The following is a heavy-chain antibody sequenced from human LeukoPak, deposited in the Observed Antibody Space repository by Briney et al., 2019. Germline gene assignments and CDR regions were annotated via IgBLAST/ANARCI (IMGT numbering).Heavy chain of an antibody. CDR1: GFTFSSYW. V-gene: IGHV3-7*01. D-gene: IGHD3-22*01. Sequence: GGSLRLSCAASGFTFSSYWMSWVRQAPGKGLGWVANIKQDGSEKYYVDSVKGRFTISRDNAKNSLYLQMNSLRAEDTAVYYCARDFGPSYYYDSSGLFDYWGQGTLVTVSS. CDR2: IKQDGSEK. J-gene: IGHJ4*02. CDR3: ARDFGPSYYYDSSGLFDY.